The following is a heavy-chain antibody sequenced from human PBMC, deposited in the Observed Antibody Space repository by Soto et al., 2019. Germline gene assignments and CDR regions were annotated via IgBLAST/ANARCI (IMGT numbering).Heavy chain of an antibody. J-gene: IGHJ6*03. CDR3: ARGGISHWAYFYYMDV. D-gene: IGHD2-21*01. V-gene: IGHV4-34*01. CDR2: INHLGSI. Sequence: SETLSLTCVVSGGSLSDYFWSWIRQPPGMALEWIGEINHLGSINYNPSLKSRVTMSVDTSKNQFSLTLNSVTAADTATYYCARGGISHWAYFYYMDVGERGTTVPVSS. CDR1: GGSLSDYF.